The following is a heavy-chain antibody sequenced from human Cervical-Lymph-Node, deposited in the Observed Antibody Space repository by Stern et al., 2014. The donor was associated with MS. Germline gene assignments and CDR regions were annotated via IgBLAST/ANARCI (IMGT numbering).Heavy chain of an antibody. CDR3: ARAILGVNTAAMAPDAFDT. V-gene: IGHV3-53*01. Sequence: EVQLLESGGGLIQPGGSLRLSCAAPGFTVSNNYMSWVRQAPGQGLEWVSLIYTDASTYYAGSVKGRFTISRDSSKNKLLLQMNSLRAEDTAVYYCARAILGVNTAAMAPDAFDTWGQGTMVTVSS. CDR1: GFTVSNNY. J-gene: IGHJ3*02. CDR2: IYTDAST. D-gene: IGHD3-16*01.